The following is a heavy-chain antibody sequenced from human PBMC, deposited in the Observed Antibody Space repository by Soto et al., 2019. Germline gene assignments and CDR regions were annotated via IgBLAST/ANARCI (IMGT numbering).Heavy chain of an antibody. CDR2: ISWNSGSI. V-gene: IGHV3-9*01. CDR3: AKDIDFWSGYYKGYFDY. Sequence: EVQLVESGGGLVQPGRSLRLSCAASGFTFDDYAMHWVRQAPGKGLEWVSGISWNSGSIGYADSVKGRVTISRDNAKNSLYLQMNSLRAEDTALYYCAKDIDFWSGYYKGYFDYWGQGTLVTVSS. CDR1: GFTFDDYA. J-gene: IGHJ4*02. D-gene: IGHD3-3*01.